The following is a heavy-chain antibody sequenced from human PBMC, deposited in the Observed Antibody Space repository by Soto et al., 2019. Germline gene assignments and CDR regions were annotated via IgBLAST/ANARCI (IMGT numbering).Heavy chain of an antibody. D-gene: IGHD3-9*01. CDR1: GGSFSGYY. V-gene: IGHV4-34*01. CDR3: ARRYGYYFDD. CDR2: INHSGST. Sequence: SETLSLTCAVYGGSFSGYYWTWIRQPPGTGLEWIGEINHSGSTNYNPSLKSRVTISVDTSKNQLSLKLSSVTAADTAVYYCARRYGYYFDDWGQGTLVTVSS. J-gene: IGHJ4*02.